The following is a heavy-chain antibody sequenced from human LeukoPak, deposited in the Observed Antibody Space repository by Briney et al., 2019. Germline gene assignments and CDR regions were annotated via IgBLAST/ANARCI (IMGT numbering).Heavy chain of an antibody. D-gene: IGHD3-3*01. CDR3: AKGAYFDFWSGYYTHF. J-gene: IGHJ4*02. Sequence: GGSLRLSCAASGFTFTTYAMSWVRQAPGKGLEWFSLISGTGGSTYYADSVKGRFTISRDNSKSTLYLQMNSLRAEDTAVYYCAKGAYFDFWSGYYTHFWGQGTLVTVSS. V-gene: IGHV3-23*01. CDR2: ISGTGGST. CDR1: GFTFTTYA.